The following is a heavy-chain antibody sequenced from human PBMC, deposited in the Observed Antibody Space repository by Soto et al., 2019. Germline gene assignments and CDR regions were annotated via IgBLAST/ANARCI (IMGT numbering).Heavy chain of an antibody. J-gene: IGHJ4*02. CDR3: ARYGDYFFDY. CDR2: ITPIFGTT. D-gene: IGHD4-17*01. Sequence: QVQLVQSGAEVKKPGSSVKVSCKASGGTFSSYAISWVRQAPGQGLEWMGVITPIFGTTNYAQKFQCRVTITADELTSTAYMELSSLRFKDTAVYYCARYGDYFFDYWCQGALVTVPS. V-gene: IGHV1-69*12. CDR1: GGTFSSYA.